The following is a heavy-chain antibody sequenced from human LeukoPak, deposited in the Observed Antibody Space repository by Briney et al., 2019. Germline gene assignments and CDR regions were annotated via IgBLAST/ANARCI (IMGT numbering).Heavy chain of an antibody. V-gene: IGHV3-9*01. Sequence: GGSLRLSCAATGFSFKDYAMHWVRQIPGKGLEWVSAISWNGGSTAYADSVKGRFTISRDNAKNSLFLQLSNLRPEDTALYYCAKHLRATNTFTFFGLDVWGQGTTVTISS. CDR1: GFSFKDYA. CDR3: AKHLRATNTFTFFGLDV. D-gene: IGHD1-26*01. CDR2: ISWNGGST. J-gene: IGHJ6*02.